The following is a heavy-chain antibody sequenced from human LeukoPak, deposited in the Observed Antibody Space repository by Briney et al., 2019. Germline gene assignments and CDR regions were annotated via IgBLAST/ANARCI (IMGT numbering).Heavy chain of an antibody. CDR3: ARGPNSNWSGLDF. CDR1: GFSFSGHW. J-gene: IGHJ4*02. V-gene: IGHV3-74*01. Sequence: GGSLRLSCTASGFSFSGHWMHWARQLPGKGLVWVSRISPTGSTTSYADSVKGRFTVSRDNDKNTLYLQVNNLRAEDTAVYYCARGPNSNWSGLDFWGQGTLLTVSS. D-gene: IGHD6-6*01. CDR2: ISPTGSTT.